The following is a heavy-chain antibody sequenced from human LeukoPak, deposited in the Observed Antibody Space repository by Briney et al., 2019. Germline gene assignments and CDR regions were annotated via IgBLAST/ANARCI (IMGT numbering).Heavy chain of an antibody. CDR2: ISYEGSNK. V-gene: IGHV3-30*04. J-gene: IGHJ3*02. D-gene: IGHD2-15*01. CDR3: ARELADIVVVVAATNAFDI. CDR1: GLPSGSFA. Sequence: GGSLRPSCAPSGLPSGSFAMTGVGQAPGRGVEWVAVISYEGSNKYYADSVKGRFTISRDNSKNTLYLQMNSLRAEDTAVYYCARELADIVVVVAATNAFDIWGQGTMVTVSS.